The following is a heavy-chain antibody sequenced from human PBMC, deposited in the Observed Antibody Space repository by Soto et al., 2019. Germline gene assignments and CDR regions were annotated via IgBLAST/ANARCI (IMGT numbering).Heavy chain of an antibody. D-gene: IGHD3-10*01. CDR3: ARHSQNGPPLWFGELLS. Sequence: QEQLQESGPGLVKPSETLSLTCTVSGASISSYYWSWIRQPPGKGLDWIGYIHYSGSINYNPSLKSRVIISIDTSKTHCSLNLSSVTAADTAVYYCARHSQNGPPLWFGELLSWGQGTLVTVSS. V-gene: IGHV4-59*01. CDR1: GASISSYY. J-gene: IGHJ4*02. CDR2: IHYSGSI.